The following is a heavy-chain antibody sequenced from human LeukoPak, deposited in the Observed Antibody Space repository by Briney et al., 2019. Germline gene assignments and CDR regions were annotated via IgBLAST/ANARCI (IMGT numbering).Heavy chain of an antibody. CDR1: GGSFSDYY. D-gene: IGHD1-26*01. J-gene: IGHJ4*02. Sequence: SETLSLTCAVYGGSFSDYYWSWIRQPPGKGLEWIGYIYYSGSTYYNPSLKSRVTISVDTSKNQFSLKLSSVTAADTAVYYCARVPATNGWELPFDYWGQGTLVTVSS. CDR2: IYYSGST. V-gene: IGHV4-30-4*08. CDR3: ARVPATNGWELPFDY.